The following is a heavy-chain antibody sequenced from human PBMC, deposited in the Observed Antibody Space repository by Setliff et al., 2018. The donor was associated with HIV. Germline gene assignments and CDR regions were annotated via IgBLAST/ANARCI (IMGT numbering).Heavy chain of an antibody. D-gene: IGHD2-15*01. CDR3: ARGCVGVNCYSPTGDY. V-gene: IGHV3-48*03. CDR1: GLTFSSYD. CDR2: ISGSGGRK. J-gene: IGHJ4*02. Sequence: GGSLRLSCAASGLTFSSYDMSWVRQVPGKGPEWVSAISGSGGRKYYADSVKGRFTISRDNAKNSLFLQMNSLRAEDTAVYYCARGCVGVNCYSPTGDYWGQGTLVTVSS.